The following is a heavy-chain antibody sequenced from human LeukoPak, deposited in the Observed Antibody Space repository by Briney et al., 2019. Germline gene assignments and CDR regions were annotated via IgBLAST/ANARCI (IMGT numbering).Heavy chain of an antibody. Sequence: GGSLRLSCAASGFTFSDSYMNWIRQAPGKGLEWVSYSSSSGSTKYYADSVKGRFTISRDNAKKSLYLQMSSLRADDTAVYYCAREPTGVGGAHWGQGTLVTVSS. D-gene: IGHD7-27*01. CDR3: AREPTGVGGAH. J-gene: IGHJ4*02. CDR1: GFTFSDSY. CDR2: SSSSGSTK. V-gene: IGHV3-11*01.